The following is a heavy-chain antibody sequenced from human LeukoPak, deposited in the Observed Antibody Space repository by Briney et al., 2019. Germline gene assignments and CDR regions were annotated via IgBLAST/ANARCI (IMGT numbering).Heavy chain of an antibody. J-gene: IGHJ4*02. V-gene: IGHV3-7*03. Sequence: GGSLRLSCAASGFTFSDYWMHWVRQAPGKGLEWVANIKQDGSAKYYVDSVKGRFTISRDNAKNSLYLQMNSLRAEDTAVYYCARRYFDSWGQGTLVTVSS. CDR3: ARRYFDS. CDR2: IKQDGSAK. CDR1: GFTFSDYW.